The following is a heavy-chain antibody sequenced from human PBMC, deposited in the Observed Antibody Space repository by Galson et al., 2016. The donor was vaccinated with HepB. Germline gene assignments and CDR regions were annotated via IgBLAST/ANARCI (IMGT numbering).Heavy chain of an antibody. CDR1: VFTFSSYW. Sequence: SLRLSCAASVFTFSSYWMSWVRQAPGKGLEWVSGISGSGDNTYYADSVKGRFTISRDNSKNTLYLQINSLRAGDTALYYCASWRVGGLLFRDYWGQGTVVTGSS. CDR2: ISGSGDNT. V-gene: IGHV3-23*01. J-gene: IGHJ4*02. CDR3: ASWRVGGLLFRDY. D-gene: IGHD2-15*01.